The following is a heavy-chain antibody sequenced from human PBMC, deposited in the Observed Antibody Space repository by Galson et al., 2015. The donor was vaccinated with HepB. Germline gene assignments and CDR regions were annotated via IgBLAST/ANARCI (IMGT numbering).Heavy chain of an antibody. CDR1: GDSVSTITTA. D-gene: IGHD7-27*01. V-gene: IGHV6-1*01. CDR2: TFYRSKWYN. Sequence: CAISGDSVSTITTAWNWIRQSPSRGLEWLGRTFYRSKWYNDYAVSVRSRITINPDTSKNQFSLQLNSMTPEDTAVYYCAREGSTPNWGYLENWGQGTLVTVSS. CDR3: AREGSTPNWGYLEN. J-gene: IGHJ4*02.